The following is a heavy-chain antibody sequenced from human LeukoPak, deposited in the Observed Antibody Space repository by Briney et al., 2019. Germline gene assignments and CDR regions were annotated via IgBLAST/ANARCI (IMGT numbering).Heavy chain of an antibody. CDR1: GFTFAGYA. CDR2: ISGSGGST. V-gene: IGHV3-23*01. J-gene: IGHJ6*02. CDR3: AGRWVVRGYYYGMDV. Sequence: GGSLRLSCAASGFTFAGYAMSWVRQAPGKGLEWVSGISGSGGSTYYADSVKGRFTISRDNSKNTLYLQMNSLRAEDTAVYYCAGRWVVRGYYYGMDVWGQGTTVTVSS. D-gene: IGHD3-10*01.